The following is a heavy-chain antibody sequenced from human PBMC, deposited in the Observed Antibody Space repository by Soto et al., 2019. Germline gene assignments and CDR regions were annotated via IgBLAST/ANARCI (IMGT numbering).Heavy chain of an antibody. CDR2: IYYSGST. CDR1: GGSISSGDYY. CDR3: ARAGDYYDSSGYSTYFDY. V-gene: IGHV4-30-4*01. D-gene: IGHD3-22*01. Sequence: QVQLQESGPGLVKPSQTLSLTCTVSGGSISSGDYYWSWIRQPPGKGLEWIGYIYYSGSTYDNPCLKSLVTISVDTSKNQFSLKLSSVTAADTAVYYCARAGDYYDSSGYSTYFDYWGQGTLVTVSS. J-gene: IGHJ4*02.